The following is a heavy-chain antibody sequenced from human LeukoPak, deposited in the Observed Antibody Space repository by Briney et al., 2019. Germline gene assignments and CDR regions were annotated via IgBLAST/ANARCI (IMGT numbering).Heavy chain of an antibody. J-gene: IGHJ5*02. V-gene: IGHV3-7*01. CDR1: TFTFSTYW. CDR3: ARATDGYIGS. D-gene: IGHD5-24*01. CDR2: INQDGSVK. Sequence: GGSLRLSCAASTFTFSTYWMTWVRQAPGKGPEFVANINQDGSVKNYVDSVKGRFTISRDNAKNTLYLQMNSLRAEDTAVYYCARATDGYIGSWGQGTLVTVSS.